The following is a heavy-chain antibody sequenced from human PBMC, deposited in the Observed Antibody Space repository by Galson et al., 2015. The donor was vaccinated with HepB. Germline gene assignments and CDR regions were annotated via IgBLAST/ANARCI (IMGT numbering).Heavy chain of an antibody. Sequence: SLRLSCAASGFTFSSYAMHWVRRAPGKGLEWVAVISYDGSNKYYADSVKGRFTISRDNSKNTLYLQMNSLRAEDTAVYYCARGGSVLLWFGELSGGNSDYWGQGTLVTVSS. J-gene: IGHJ4*02. CDR3: ARGGSVLLWFGELSGGNSDY. CDR1: GFTFSSYA. CDR2: ISYDGSNK. V-gene: IGHV3-30-3*01. D-gene: IGHD3-10*01.